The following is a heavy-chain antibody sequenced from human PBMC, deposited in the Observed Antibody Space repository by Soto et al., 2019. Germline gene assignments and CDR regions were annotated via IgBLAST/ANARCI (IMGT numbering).Heavy chain of an antibody. CDR1: GYTFTSYA. J-gene: IGHJ6*02. CDR2: INAGNGNT. Sequence: VSVKLSCKTSGYTFTSYAMHWVRQAPGQMLEWMGWINAGNGNTKYSQKFQGRVTITRNTSARTAYRELSSLRFKETVVYYWAREPPPPSFLQCLLSGRAFGGQGTTVTFSS. V-gene: IGHV1-3*01. CDR3: AREPPPPSFLQCLLSGRAF. D-gene: IGHD3-3*01.